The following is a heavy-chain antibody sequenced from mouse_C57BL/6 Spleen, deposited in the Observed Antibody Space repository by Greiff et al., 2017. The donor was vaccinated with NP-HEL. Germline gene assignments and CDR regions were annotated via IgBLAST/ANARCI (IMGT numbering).Heavy chain of an antibody. D-gene: IGHD1-1*01. CDR3: ARRDYYGSSGFAY. Sequence: DVKLVESGGGLVQPGGSLKLSCAASGFTFSDYYMYWVRQTPEKRLEWVAYISNGGGSTYYPDTVKGRFTISRDNAKNTLYLQMSRLKSEDTAMYYCARRDYYGSSGFAYWGQGTLVTVSA. CDR1: GFTFSDYY. V-gene: IGHV5-12*01. CDR2: ISNGGGST. J-gene: IGHJ3*01.